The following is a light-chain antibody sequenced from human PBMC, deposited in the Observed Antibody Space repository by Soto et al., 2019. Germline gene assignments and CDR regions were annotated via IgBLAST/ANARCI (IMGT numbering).Light chain of an antibody. V-gene: IGLV1-44*01. CDR1: SSNIGINT. Sequence: QSVLTQPPSASGTPGQRVTISCSGSSSNIGINTVNWYQQLPGTAPKLLIYSNNQRPSGVPDRFSGSKSGTSASLAISGLQSEDEADSYCAAWDDSLNGPGAFGTGTKVTVL. CDR2: SNN. J-gene: IGLJ1*01. CDR3: AAWDDSLNGPGA.